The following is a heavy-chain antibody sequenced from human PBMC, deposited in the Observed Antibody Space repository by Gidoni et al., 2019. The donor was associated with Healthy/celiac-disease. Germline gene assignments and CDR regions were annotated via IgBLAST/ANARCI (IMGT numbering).Heavy chain of an antibody. D-gene: IGHD2-2*01. CDR2: INHSGST. CDR3: ARGPYCSSTSCYFNLYYGMDV. CDR1: GGSFSGYY. V-gene: IGHV4-34*01. J-gene: IGHJ6*02. Sequence: QVQLQQWGAGLLKPSETLSLTCAVSGGSFSGYYWSWIRQPPGKGLEWIGEINHSGSTNYNPSLKSRVTISVDTSKNQFSLKLSSVTAADTAVYYCARGPYCSSTSCYFNLYYGMDVWGQGTTVTVSS.